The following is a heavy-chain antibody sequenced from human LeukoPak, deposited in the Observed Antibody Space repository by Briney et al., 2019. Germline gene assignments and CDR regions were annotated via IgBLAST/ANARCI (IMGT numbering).Heavy chain of an antibody. J-gene: IGHJ4*02. D-gene: IGHD2-2*01. CDR3: ARGGYCSSASCPLDY. CDR2: IYPGDSDT. V-gene: IGHV5-51*01. Sequence: GESLKISCKGSGYSFTSYWIGWVRQMPGKDLEWIGVIYPGDSDTRYSPSFQGQVTISVDKSITTAYLQWSSLKASDNAMYYCARGGYCSSASCPLDYWGQGTLVTVSS. CDR1: GYSFTSYW.